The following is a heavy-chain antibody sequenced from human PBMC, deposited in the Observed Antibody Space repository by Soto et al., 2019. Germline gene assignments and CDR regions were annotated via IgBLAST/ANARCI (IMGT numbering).Heavy chain of an antibody. CDR2: IYYSGST. V-gene: IGHV4-30-4*01. CDR3: ARGDHDYGDYGRHYYYGMDV. Sequence: SETLSLTCTVSGGSISSGDYYWSWIRQPPGKGLEWIGYIYYSGSTYYNPPLKSRVTISVDTSKNQFSLKLSSVTAADTAVYYCARGDHDYGDYGRHYYYGMDVWGQGTTVTVSS. CDR1: GGSISSGDYY. D-gene: IGHD4-17*01. J-gene: IGHJ6*02.